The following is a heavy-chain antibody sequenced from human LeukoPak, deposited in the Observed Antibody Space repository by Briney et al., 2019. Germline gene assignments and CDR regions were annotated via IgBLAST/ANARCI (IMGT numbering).Heavy chain of an antibody. CDR2: IIPIFGTA. V-gene: IGHV1-69*13. CDR1: GGTFSSYA. J-gene: IGHJ6*03. CDR3: ARGGTRGVKTPNYYYYYYMDV. Sequence: ASVKVSCKASGGTFSSYAISWVRQAPGQGLEWMGGIIPIFGTANYAQKFQGGVRITADESTSTAYRELSSLRSEDTAVYYCARGGTRGVKTPNYYYYYYMDVWGKGTTVAISS. D-gene: IGHD3-10*01.